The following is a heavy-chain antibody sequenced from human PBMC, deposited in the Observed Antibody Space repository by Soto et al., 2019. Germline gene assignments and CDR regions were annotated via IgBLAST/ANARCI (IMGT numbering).Heavy chain of an antibody. Sequence: EVQLVESGGGLVQPGGSLKLSCAASGFTLSGSTMHWVLQASGKGREWVGRIRSKPSSSATAYAASVRGRFTISRDDSKNTAYLQMNSLRVEDTAVYYCTSGYCSGGSCSRSDYWGQGTLVTVSS. CDR3: TSGYCSGGSCSRSDY. J-gene: IGHJ4*02. CDR2: IRSKPSSSAT. V-gene: IGHV3-73*01. D-gene: IGHD2-15*01. CDR1: GFTLSGST.